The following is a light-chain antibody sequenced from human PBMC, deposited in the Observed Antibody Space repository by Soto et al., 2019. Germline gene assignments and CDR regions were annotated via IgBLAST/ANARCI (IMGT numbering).Light chain of an antibody. CDR2: AAS. V-gene: IGKV1-9*01. Sequence: EIQLTQSPSLMSASVGDRVSITCRASQGISSYLAWYQQKPGKAPKLLIYAASTLQSGVPSRFSGSGSGTEFTLTISSPQPEDFATYYCQQLNSYPITFGQGTRLDIK. CDR3: QQLNSYPIT. CDR1: QGISSY. J-gene: IGKJ5*01.